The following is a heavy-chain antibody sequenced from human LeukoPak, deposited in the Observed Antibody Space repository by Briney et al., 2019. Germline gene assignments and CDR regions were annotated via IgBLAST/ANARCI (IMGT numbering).Heavy chain of an antibody. J-gene: IGHJ5*02. V-gene: IGHV4-39*01. Sequence: SEALSLTCTVSGGSISSSSYYWGWIRQPPGKGLEWIGSIYYNWSTYYNPSLKSRVTISVDTSKNQFSLQLSSVTAADTAVYYCARQSLIRITMVRGVTNWFDPWGQGTLVTVSS. D-gene: IGHD3-10*01. CDR2: IYYNWST. CDR3: ARQSLIRITMVRGVTNWFDP. CDR1: GGSISSSSYY.